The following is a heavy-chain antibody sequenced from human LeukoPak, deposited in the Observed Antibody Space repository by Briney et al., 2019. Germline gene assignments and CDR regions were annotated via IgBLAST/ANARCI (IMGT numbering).Heavy chain of an antibody. CDR3: WQQQIGRYYFDY. Sequence: GGSLRLSCAASGFTFSSNAMSWVRQAPGKGLEWVSAISGSGGSTYYADSVKGRFTISRDNSKNTLYLQMNSLRAEDTAVYYCWQQQIGRYYFDYWGQGTLVTVSS. CDR1: GFTFSSNA. J-gene: IGHJ4*02. D-gene: IGHD6-13*01. CDR2: ISGSGGST. V-gene: IGHV3-23*01.